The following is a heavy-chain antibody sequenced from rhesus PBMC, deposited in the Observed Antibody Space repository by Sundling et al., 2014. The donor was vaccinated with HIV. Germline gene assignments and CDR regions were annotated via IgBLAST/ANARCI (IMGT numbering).Heavy chain of an antibody. J-gene: IGHJ4*01. CDR1: GGSLSGYY. Sequence: QVQLQESGPGLVKPSETLSLTCGASGGSLSGYYWGWIRQAPGKGLEFIGYISGSSGTANYNPSLQGRVTISKDTSKNQFSLKLSSVTAADTAVYYCARLRGFGLVLDYWGQGVLVTVSS. CDR2: ISGSSGTA. V-gene: IGHV4-99*01. D-gene: IGHD3-3*01. CDR3: ARLRGFGLVLDY.